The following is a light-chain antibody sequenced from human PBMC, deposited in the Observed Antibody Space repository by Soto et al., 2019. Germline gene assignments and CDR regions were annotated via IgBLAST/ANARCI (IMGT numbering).Light chain of an antibody. CDR3: QQYGSSPALT. J-gene: IGKJ4*01. Sequence: EIVLTQSPGTLSFSPGQRDTLSCKARQSVSSSYLAWYQQKPGQAPRLIIYGAYSRATGIPDRFSGSGSGTDFTLTISRLEPEDFAVYYCQQYGSSPALTFGGGTKVDIK. V-gene: IGKV3-20*01. CDR1: QSVSSSY. CDR2: GAY.